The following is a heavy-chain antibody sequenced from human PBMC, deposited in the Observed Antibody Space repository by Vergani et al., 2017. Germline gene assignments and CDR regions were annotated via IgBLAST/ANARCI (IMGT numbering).Heavy chain of an antibody. CDR3: AREDPPLMATTT. Sequence: QVQLQESGPGLVKPSQTLSLTCTVSGGSISSGSYYWSWIRQPAGKGLEWIGRIYTSGSTNYNPSLESRVTISVDTSKNQFSLKLSSVTAADTAVYYCAREDPPLMATTTWGQGTLVTVSS. CDR1: GGSISSGSYY. V-gene: IGHV4-61*02. CDR2: IYTSGST. D-gene: IGHD5-24*01. J-gene: IGHJ5*02.